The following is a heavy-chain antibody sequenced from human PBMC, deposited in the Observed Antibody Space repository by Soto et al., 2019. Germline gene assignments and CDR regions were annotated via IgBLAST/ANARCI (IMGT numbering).Heavy chain of an antibody. V-gene: IGHV3-23*01. CDR2: ISASGAGI. CDR1: GFTFNNYA. J-gene: IGHJ4*02. Sequence: GGSLRLSCAASGFTFNNYAMNWVRQAPGKGPECVSAISASGAGIYYTDSVRGRFTISRDDSKSTLFLQMNSLRADDTAVYYCARYRGNWGFDYWGQGTLVTVSS. D-gene: IGHD7-27*01. CDR3: ARYRGNWGFDY.